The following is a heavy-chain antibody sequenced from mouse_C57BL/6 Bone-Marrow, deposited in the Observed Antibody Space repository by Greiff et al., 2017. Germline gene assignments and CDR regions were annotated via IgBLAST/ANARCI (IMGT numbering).Heavy chain of an antibody. CDR1: GYTFTDYN. J-gene: IGHJ3*01. D-gene: IGHD2-4*01. Sequence: EVQLQQSGPELVKPGASVKIPCKASGYTFTDYNMAWVKQSHGKSLEWIGDINPNNGGTNYNQKFKGKATLTVDKSSSTAYMQLRSLTSEDTAVYYCAREGLPPGFAYWGQGTLVTVSA. V-gene: IGHV1-18*01. CDR3: AREGLPPGFAY. CDR2: INPNNGGT.